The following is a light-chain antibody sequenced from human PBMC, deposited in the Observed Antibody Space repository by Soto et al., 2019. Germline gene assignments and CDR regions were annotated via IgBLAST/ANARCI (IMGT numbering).Light chain of an antibody. CDR3: QTWGTGIQV. Sequence: QLVLTQSPSASASLGASVKLTCTLSSGHSSYAIAWHQKQSEKGPRYLMKVNSDGSHSKGDGIPDRFSGSSSGAERYLTISSLQSEDEADYYCQTWGTGIQVFGGGTKVTVL. V-gene: IGLV4-69*01. CDR2: VNSDGSH. CDR1: SGHSSYA. J-gene: IGLJ2*01.